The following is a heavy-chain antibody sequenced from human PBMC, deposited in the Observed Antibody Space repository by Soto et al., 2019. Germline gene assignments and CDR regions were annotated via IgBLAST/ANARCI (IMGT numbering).Heavy chain of an antibody. D-gene: IGHD2-21*01. V-gene: IGHV3-74*01. CDR3: ARGTLTSIDMVDY. J-gene: IGHJ4*02. CDR1: GFTFGTYW. CDR2: IRGDGTRT. Sequence: EVQLVESGGALVQPGGSLRLSCAASGFTFGTYWMHWVRQGPGKGLVWVSRIRGDGTRTNYADSVRGRFTVSRDNAKNTLYLQINSLTAEDTAVYYCARGTLTSIDMVDYWGQGTLVTVSS.